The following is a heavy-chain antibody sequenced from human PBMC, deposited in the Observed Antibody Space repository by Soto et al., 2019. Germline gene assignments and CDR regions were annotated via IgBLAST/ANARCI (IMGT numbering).Heavy chain of an antibody. Sequence: QVQLQESGPGLVKASQTLSLTCSVSGGSISSGNYYWSWIRQPPGKGLEWIGYIHYSAGTYQSPSRKRRVSSXLXTSKNQFSLKLTSVTAADTAVYYRARGGHGYRSFDYWGQGTLVTVSS. CDR3: ARGGHGYRSFDY. CDR2: IHYSAGT. CDR1: GGSISSGNYY. D-gene: IGHD5-12*01. V-gene: IGHV4-30-4*01. J-gene: IGHJ4*02.